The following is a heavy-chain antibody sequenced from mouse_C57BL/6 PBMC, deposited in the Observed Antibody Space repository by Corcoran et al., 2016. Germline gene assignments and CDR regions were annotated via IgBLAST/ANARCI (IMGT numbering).Heavy chain of an antibody. J-gene: IGHJ3*01. V-gene: IGHV9-3*01. CDR3: ADYYGSSPAWFAY. CDR2: INTYSGVP. CDR1: GYTFTTYG. D-gene: IGHD1-1*01. Sequence: QIQLVQSGPELKKPGETVKISCKASGYTFTTYGMSWVKQAPGKGLKWMGWINTYSGVPTYADDFKGRFAFSLETSASTAYLQINNLKNEDTATYFCADYYGSSPAWFAYWGQGTLVTVSA.